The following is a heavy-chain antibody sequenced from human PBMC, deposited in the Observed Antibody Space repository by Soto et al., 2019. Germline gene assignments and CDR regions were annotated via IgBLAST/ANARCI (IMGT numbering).Heavy chain of an antibody. CDR2: IYYSGST. V-gene: IGHV4-39*01. D-gene: IGHD6-6*01. Sequence: KPSETLSLTCTVSGGSISSSSYYWGWIRQPPGKGLEWIGSIYYSGSTYYNPSLKSRVTISVDTSKNQFSLKLSSVTAADTAVYYCARLGEVYSSSSGFDPWGQGTLVTVSS. CDR3: ARLGEVYSSSSGFDP. J-gene: IGHJ5*02. CDR1: GGSISSSSYY.